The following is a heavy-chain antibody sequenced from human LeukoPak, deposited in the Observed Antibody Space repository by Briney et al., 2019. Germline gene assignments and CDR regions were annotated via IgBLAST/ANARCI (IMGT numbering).Heavy chain of an antibody. CDR3: ARGGGGLGY. V-gene: IGHV3-74*01. CDR1: GFTFSSYW. J-gene: IGHJ4*02. D-gene: IGHD3-16*01. CDR2: IKGDGSST. Sequence: PGGSLRLSCAASGFTFSSYWMHWVRQAPGKRLEWVSSIKGDGSSTNYADSVKGRFTISRDNAKNTLYLQMNSLRAEDTAVYYCARGGGGLGYWGQGTLVTVSS.